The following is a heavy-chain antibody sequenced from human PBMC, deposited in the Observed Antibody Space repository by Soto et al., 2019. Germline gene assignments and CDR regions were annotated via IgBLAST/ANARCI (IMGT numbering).Heavy chain of an antibody. D-gene: IGHD3-22*01. Sequence: GGSLRLSCAASGFTFSSYGMHWVRQAPGKGLEWVAVISYDGSNKYYADSVKGRFTISRDNSKNTLDLQMNSLRAEDTAVYYCAKGFYDSSEGYFDYWGQGTLVTVSS. CDR3: AKGFYDSSEGYFDY. CDR1: GFTFSSYG. CDR2: ISYDGSNK. J-gene: IGHJ4*02. V-gene: IGHV3-30*18.